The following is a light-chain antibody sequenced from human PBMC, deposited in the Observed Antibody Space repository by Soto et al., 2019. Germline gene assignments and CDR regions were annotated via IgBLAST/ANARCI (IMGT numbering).Light chain of an antibody. CDR1: GGSITSGY. J-gene: IGLJ1*01. Sequence: NFMLTQPHSVSESPGKTVTISCTRSGGSITSGYVQWYQQRPGSAPTTVIYEDNQRPFGVPDRFSGSIDSSSNSASLTISGLKTEDEADYYCQSYHSSYPYVFGTVTKLTVL. CDR3: QSYHSSYPYV. V-gene: IGLV6-57*03. CDR2: EDN.